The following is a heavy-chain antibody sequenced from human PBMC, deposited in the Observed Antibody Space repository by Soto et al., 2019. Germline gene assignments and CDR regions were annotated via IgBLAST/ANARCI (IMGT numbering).Heavy chain of an antibody. CDR3: ARDRADSSGYYIDP. V-gene: IGHV4-31*03. J-gene: IGHJ5*02. D-gene: IGHD3-22*01. CDR2: IYYSGST. CDR1: GGSISSGGYY. Sequence: TLSLTCTVSGGSISSGGYYWSWIRQHPGKGLEWIGYIYYSGSTYYNPSLKSRVTISVDTSKNQFSLKLSSVTAADTAVYYCARDRADSSGYYIDPWGQGTLVTVSS.